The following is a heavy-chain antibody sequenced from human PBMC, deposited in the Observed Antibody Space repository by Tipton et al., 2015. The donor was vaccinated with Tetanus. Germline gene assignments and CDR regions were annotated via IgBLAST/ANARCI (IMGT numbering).Heavy chain of an antibody. CDR3: ARAYSSTWYTNPLDF. CDR2: TSYDGSNK. CDR1: GYTFSAYT. V-gene: IGHV3-30*04. D-gene: IGHD6-13*01. J-gene: IGHJ4*02. Sequence: RSLRLSCKASGYTFSAYTMHWVRQAPGKGLEWVAVTSYDGSNKFYAGSVKGRFTISRDNSKNTLFLQMNSLRAEDTAMYYCARAYSSTWYTNPLDFWGQGTLVTVSS.